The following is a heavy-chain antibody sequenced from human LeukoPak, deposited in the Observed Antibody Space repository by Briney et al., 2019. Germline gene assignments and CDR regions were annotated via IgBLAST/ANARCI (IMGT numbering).Heavy chain of an antibody. D-gene: IGHD3-10*01. V-gene: IGHV4-39*07. Sequence: SETLSLTCTVSGGSISSSSYYWGWIRQPPGKGLEWIGSIYYSGSTNYNPSLKSRVTISVETSKNQFSLKLSSVTAADTAVYYCAREGRYYYGPGSYYNVGWFDPWGQGTLVTVSS. CDR2: IYYSGST. J-gene: IGHJ5*02. CDR3: AREGRYYYGPGSYYNVGWFDP. CDR1: GGSISSSSYY.